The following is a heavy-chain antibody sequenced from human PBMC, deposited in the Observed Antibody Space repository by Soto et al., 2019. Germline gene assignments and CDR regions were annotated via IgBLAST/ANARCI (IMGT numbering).Heavy chain of an antibody. V-gene: IGHV3-23*01. D-gene: IGHD2-2*01. Sequence: GGSLRLSCAASGFTFSSYAMSWVRQAPGKGLEWVSAISGSGGSTYYADSVKGRFTISRDNSKNTLYLQMNSLRAEDTAVYYCAKVVVVVPAAGADYWGQGTLVTVSS. CDR2: ISGSGGST. CDR3: AKVVVVVPAAGADY. CDR1: GFTFSSYA. J-gene: IGHJ4*02.